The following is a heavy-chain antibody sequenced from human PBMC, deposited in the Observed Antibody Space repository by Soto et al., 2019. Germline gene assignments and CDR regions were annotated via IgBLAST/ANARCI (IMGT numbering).Heavy chain of an antibody. CDR1: GGTFGNYA. CDR2: IIPIFPTP. D-gene: IGHD3-10*01. J-gene: IGHJ6*02. Sequence: SVKVSCLASGGTFGNYAISWVRQAAGQGLEWMGGIIPIFPTPDFAQKFQGRVTLTAGESTSTAYMEVGSLGSGDTGGVFRGSHDGGSGSSSRVEYYYYGMDGWGQGTTVTGS. V-gene: IGHV1-69*13. CDR3: GSHDGGSGSSSRVEYYYYGMDG.